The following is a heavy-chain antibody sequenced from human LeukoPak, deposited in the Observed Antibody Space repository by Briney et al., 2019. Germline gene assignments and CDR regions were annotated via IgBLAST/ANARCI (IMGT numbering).Heavy chain of an antibody. V-gene: IGHV1-2*02. J-gene: IGHJ4*02. CDR1: GYTFTGYY. CDR2: INPDSGGT. Sequence: ASVKVSCKASGYTFTGYYIHWVRQAPGQGLEWMGWINPDSGGTNYAQNFQGRVTMTRDTSISTAYMELNRLRSDDTAVYYCAGVASAVYSDYWGQGTLVTVSS. CDR3: AGVASAVYSDY.